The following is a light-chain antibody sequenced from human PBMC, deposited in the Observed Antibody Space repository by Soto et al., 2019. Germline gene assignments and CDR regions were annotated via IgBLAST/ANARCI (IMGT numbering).Light chain of an antibody. Sequence: QSALTQPASVSGSPGQSITISCTGTSSDVGNYNLVSWYQQHPGKAPKLMIYEDSKRPSGVSNRFSGSKSGSTASLTISGRQAEDEADYYCCSYAGSGTYVFGTGTKLTVL. CDR2: EDS. CDR3: CSYAGSGTYV. J-gene: IGLJ1*01. CDR1: SSDVGNYNL. V-gene: IGLV2-23*01.